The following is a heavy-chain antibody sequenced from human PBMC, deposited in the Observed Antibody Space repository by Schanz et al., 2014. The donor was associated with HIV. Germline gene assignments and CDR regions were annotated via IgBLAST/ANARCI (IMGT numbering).Heavy chain of an antibody. CDR1: GLTFGSYA. J-gene: IGHJ5*02. Sequence: EVQLVESGGGVVQPGRSLRLSCAASGLTFGSYAMSWVRQAPGKGLEWVSAISGGGGSTYYADSVKGRFTISRDNAKNSLSLQMNSLRDEDTAVYYCARDLSSVGSGWYGKWFDPWGQGTLVTVSS. D-gene: IGHD6-19*01. CDR3: ARDLSSVGSGWYGKWFDP. CDR2: ISGGGGST. V-gene: IGHV3-23*04.